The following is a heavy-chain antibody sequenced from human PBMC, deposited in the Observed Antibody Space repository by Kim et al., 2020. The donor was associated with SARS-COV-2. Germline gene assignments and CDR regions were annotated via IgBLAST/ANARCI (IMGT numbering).Heavy chain of an antibody. J-gene: IGHJ6*01. V-gene: IGHV3-30*18. CDR3: AKGFSYYGSGSYLDYYY. Sequence: GGSLRLSCAASGFTFSSYGMHWVRQAPGKGLEWVAVISYDGSNKYYADSVKGRFTISRDNSKNTLYLQINSLRAEDTAVYYCAKGFSYYGSGSYLDYYY. CDR2: ISYDGSNK. CDR1: GFTFSSYG. D-gene: IGHD3-10*01.